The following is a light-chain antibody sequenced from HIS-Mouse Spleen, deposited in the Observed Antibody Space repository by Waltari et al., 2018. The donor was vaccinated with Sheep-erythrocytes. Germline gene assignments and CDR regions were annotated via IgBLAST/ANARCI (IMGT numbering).Light chain of an antibody. CDR1: QGIRND. CDR3: LQHNSYPWT. Sequence: QMIHSPAPLPASAGDRVPLTCRASQGIRNDLGWYQQKPGKAPKRLIYAASSLQSGVPSRFSGSGSGTEFTLTISSLQPEDFATYYCLQHNSYPWTFGQGTKVEIK. J-gene: IGKJ1*01. CDR2: AAS. V-gene: IGKV1-17*01.